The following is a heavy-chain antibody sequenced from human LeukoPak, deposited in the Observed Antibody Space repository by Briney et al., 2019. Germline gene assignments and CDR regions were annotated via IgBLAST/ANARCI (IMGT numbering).Heavy chain of an antibody. V-gene: IGHV4-39*07. CDR1: GGSISTSSYH. CDR2: IYYSGKT. Sequence: SETLSLTCTVSGGSISTSSYHWGWFRQPPGKALECIGTIYYSGKTYYNPSLNSRVTISIHTSKNGFSLKLSSVTAADRAVYYCARSGPPAGRPDAFDIWGQGTMATVSS. CDR3: ARSGPPAGRPDAFDI. D-gene: IGHD2-2*01. J-gene: IGHJ3*02.